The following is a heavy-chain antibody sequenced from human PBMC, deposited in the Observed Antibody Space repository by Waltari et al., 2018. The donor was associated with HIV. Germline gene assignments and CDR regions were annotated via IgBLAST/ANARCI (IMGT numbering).Heavy chain of an antibody. D-gene: IGHD3-22*01. J-gene: IGHJ3*02. CDR2: IYYSGST. CDR3: AGGLSSGYYYDAFDI. V-gene: IGHV4-39*01. CDR1: GGSISSSSYY. Sequence: QLQLQESGPGLVKPSETLSLTCTVPGGSISSSSYYWGWIRPPPGKGLEWIGSIYYSGSTYYNPSLKSRVTISVDTSKNQFSLKLSSVTAADTAVYYCAGGLSSGYYYDAFDIWGQGTMVTVSS.